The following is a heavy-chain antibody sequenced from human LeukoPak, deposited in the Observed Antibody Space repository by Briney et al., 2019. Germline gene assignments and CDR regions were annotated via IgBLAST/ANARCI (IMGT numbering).Heavy chain of an antibody. CDR1: GFIFENYG. CDR3: AKDFGFSDYYDSSGYPYYFDY. J-gene: IGHJ4*02. D-gene: IGHD3-22*01. Sequence: GGSLRLSCVASGFIFENYGMDWVRQVPGKGLEWVSSINWNGVGTTYAESVKGRFTISRDNAKNSLYLQMNSVRAEDTAVYYCAKDFGFSDYYDSSGYPYYFDYWGQGTLVTVSS. V-gene: IGHV3-20*04. CDR2: INWNGVGT.